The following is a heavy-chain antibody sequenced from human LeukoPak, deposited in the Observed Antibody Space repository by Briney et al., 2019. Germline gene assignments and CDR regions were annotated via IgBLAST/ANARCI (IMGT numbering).Heavy chain of an antibody. J-gene: IGHJ5*02. V-gene: IGHV1-18*01. CDR1: GYTFSDYG. D-gene: IGHD3-16*01. CDR2: ISGYNGNT. CDR3: ARTSHESVLYWSDP. Sequence: GASAKVSCKASGYTFSDYGVSWVRQAPGQGLEWMGWISGYNGNTNYAQKFQGRVTMTTDTSTSTAYMELRSLRSDDTAVYYCARTSHESVLYWSDPWGQGTLVNVSS.